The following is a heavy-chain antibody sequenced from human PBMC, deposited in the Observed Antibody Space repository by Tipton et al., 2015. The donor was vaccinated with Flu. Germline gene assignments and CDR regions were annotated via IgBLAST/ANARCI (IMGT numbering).Heavy chain of an antibody. CDR2: INWNGGST. D-gene: IGHD3-10*01. Sequence: SLRLSCAASGFTFDDYDMHWVRQAPGKGLEWVSLINWNGGSTYYTDSVKGRFTISRDNTKNSLFLQMTGLKPEDSCVYFCAKSPGVRGVITYYFDSWGQGTQVTVSS. CDR1: GFTFDDYD. V-gene: IGHV3-43D*04. CDR3: AKSPGVRGVITYYFDS. J-gene: IGHJ4*02.